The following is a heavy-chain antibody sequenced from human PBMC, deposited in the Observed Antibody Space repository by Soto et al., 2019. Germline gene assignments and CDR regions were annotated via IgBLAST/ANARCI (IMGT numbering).Heavy chain of an antibody. V-gene: IGHV3-33*01. J-gene: IGHJ4*02. CDR1: GFSFSNYG. CDR2: IWYDGSYK. CDR3: ESGSVGITGTTFVNGREDY. D-gene: IGHD1-20*01. Sequence: QVQLVESGGGVVQPGRSLRLSCLASGFSFSNYGMHWVRQAPGKGLEWVALIWYDGSYKYYADSVKGRFTISRDNSKNTVFLQMISLRADDTALYFCESGSVGITGTTFVNGREDYCGQRTLVTVSS.